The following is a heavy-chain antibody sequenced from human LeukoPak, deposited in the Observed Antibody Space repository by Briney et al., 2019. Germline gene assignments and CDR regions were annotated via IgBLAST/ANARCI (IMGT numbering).Heavy chain of an antibody. D-gene: IGHD3-3*01. J-gene: IGHJ6*03. CDR3: ARVSTYNFWRGSYSTTYYMDV. CDR1: GFTFSSYG. Sequence: GGSLRLSCAASGFTFSSYGMHWVRQAPGKGLEWVSYISSSSRTIYDADSVKGRFTISRDNAKNSLYLQMNSMRAEGTAVYYCARVSTYNFWRGSYSTTYYMDVWGKGTTVTVSS. V-gene: IGHV3-48*01. CDR2: ISSSSRTI.